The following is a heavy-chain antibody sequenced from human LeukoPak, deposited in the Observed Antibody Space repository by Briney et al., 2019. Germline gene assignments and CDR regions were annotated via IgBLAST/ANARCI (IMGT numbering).Heavy chain of an antibody. CDR1: GFTFSSYA. D-gene: IGHD2-2*01. Sequence: QSGGSLRLSCAASGFTFSSYAMSWVRQAPGKGLEWVSAISGSGGSTYYADSVKGRFIISRDNSKNTLYLQMNSLRAEDTAVYYCATDIVLVPTANTGFDYWGQGTLVTVSS. CDR3: ATDIVLVPTANTGFDY. CDR2: ISGSGGST. V-gene: IGHV3-23*01. J-gene: IGHJ4*02.